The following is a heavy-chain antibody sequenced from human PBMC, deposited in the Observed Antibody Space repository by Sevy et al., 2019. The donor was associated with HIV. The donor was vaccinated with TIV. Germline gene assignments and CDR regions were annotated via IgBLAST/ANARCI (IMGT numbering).Heavy chain of an antibody. V-gene: IGHV3-49*03. CDR1: GFTFGDYA. CDR2: IRSKGYGGAT. D-gene: IGHD3-22*01. Sequence: GSLRLSCTGSGFTFGDYAMSWFRQAPGMGLEWVGFIRSKGYGGATEYAASVKGRFTISRDDSKSIADLQMNSLKTEDTAVYYCSRGDYYESSGYSDYWGQGTLVTVSS. J-gene: IGHJ4*02. CDR3: SRGDYYESSGYSDY.